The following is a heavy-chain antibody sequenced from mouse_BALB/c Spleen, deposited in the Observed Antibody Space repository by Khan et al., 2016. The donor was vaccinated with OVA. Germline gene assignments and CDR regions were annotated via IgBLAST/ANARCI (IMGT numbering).Heavy chain of an antibody. V-gene: IGHV2-6*02. J-gene: IGHJ4*01. CDR2: IWSDGKT. CDR3: ARKTHMITTVMDY. D-gene: IGHD2-4*01. Sequence: QVQLKESGPGLVAPSQSLSITCTVSGFSLTSYGVHWVRQPPGKGLEWLVVIWSDGKTTYISTLKSRLSISKDNSKSQVFLKMNSLQTDDTAMYYCARKTHMITTVMDYWGQGTSVTVSS. CDR1: GFSLTSYG.